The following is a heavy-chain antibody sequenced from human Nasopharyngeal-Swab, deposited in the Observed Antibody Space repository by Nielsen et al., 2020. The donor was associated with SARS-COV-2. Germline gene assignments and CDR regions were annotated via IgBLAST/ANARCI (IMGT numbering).Heavy chain of an antibody. CDR2: INPSGGST. D-gene: IGHD5-12*01. CDR3: ARGAGATMAGNFDY. V-gene: IGHV1-46*01. J-gene: IGHJ4*02. Sequence: WVRKAPGQGLEWMGIINPSGGSTSYAQKFQGRVTMTRDTSTSTVYMELSSLRSEDTAVYYCARGAGATMAGNFDYWGQGTLVTVSS.